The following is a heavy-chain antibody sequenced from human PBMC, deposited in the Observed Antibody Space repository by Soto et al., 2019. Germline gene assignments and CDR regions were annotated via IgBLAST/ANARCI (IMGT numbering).Heavy chain of an antibody. CDR3: TLGSWSAETFEI. J-gene: IGHJ3*02. CDR2: ILPMLDIT. CDR1: GGTFSTYT. Sequence: QVQLVQSGAEVKKPGSSVKVSCKASGGTFSTYTIIWVRQAPGQGLEWMGRILPMLDITNSAQRFQGRVKITADKATSTAYLELSSLRSEDTAVYYCTLGSWSAETFEIWGRGTMVTVSS. D-gene: IGHD6-13*01. V-gene: IGHV1-69*02.